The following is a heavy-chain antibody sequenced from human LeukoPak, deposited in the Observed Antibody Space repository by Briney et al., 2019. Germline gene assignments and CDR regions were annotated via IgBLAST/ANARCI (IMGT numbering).Heavy chain of an antibody. D-gene: IGHD4-23*01. Sequence: PSETLSLTCTVSGGSISSYYWSWIRQPPGKGLEWIGYIYYSGSTNYNPSLKSRVTISVDTSKNQFSLKLSSVTAADTAVYYCARGVGYGGNSGDYWGQGTLVTVSS. CDR2: IYYSGST. V-gene: IGHV4-59*12. CDR3: ARGVGYGGNSGDY. CDR1: GGSISSYY. J-gene: IGHJ4*02.